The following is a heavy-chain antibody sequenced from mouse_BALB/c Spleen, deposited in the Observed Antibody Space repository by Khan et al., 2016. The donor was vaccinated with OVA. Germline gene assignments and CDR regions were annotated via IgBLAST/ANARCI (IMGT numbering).Heavy chain of an antibody. CDR3: ASSGYGGFSY. CDR2: INPYNGGT. Sequence: EVQLQQSGPELVKPGASMKISCKASGYSFTDYTMNWVKQSHGKSLEWIGLINPYNGGTSDNQKFKGKATLTVDKSSSTVYMELLSLTSGDSAVYYGASSGYGGFSYWGQGTLVTVSA. V-gene: IGHV1S135*01. CDR1: GYSFTDYT. D-gene: IGHD1-2*01. J-gene: IGHJ3*01.